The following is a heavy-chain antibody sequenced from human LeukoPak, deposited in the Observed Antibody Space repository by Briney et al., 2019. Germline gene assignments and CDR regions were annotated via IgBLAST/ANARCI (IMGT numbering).Heavy chain of an antibody. CDR1: GFTFSSHA. V-gene: IGHV3-23*01. D-gene: IGHD3-3*01. CDR2: INGSGSST. J-gene: IGHJ2*01. CDR3: ARDFWDDFEYFDL. Sequence: PGGSLRLSCAASGFTFSSHAMSWVRQAPGKGLELVSAINGSGSSTYYADSVKGRVSISRDNSKNTLYLQMNSLRVEDTALYYCARDFWDDFEYFDLWGRGTLVTVSS.